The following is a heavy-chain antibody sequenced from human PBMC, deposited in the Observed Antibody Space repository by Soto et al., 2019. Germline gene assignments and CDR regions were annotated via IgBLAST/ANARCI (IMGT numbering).Heavy chain of an antibody. D-gene: IGHD2-2*02. CDR1: GDSISSSHW. CDR3: ARVVLSIPRGAFDA. V-gene: IGHV4-4*02. CDR2: IPHSGTA. J-gene: IGHJ3*01. Sequence: QVHLQESGPGLVKPSGTLSLTCAVSGDSISSSHWWTWVLQSPGMGLEYIGEIPHSGTANTNPSLKSRVTLSVDNSKNHFSLTLTSVTAADTAVYYWARVVLSIPRGAFDAWGQGTPVTVSP.